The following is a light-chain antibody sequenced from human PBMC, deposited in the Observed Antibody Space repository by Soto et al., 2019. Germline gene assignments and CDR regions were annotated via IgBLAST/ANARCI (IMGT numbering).Light chain of an antibody. CDR2: KAS. CDR3: QHYNSYSEA. J-gene: IGKJ1*01. CDR1: QSIGNH. Sequence: DIQMTQSPSSLSASVGDRVTITCRASQSIGNHLNWYRQKPGKAPKLLIYKASTLKSGVPSRFSGSGSGTEFTLTISSLQPDDFATYYCQHYNSYSEAFGQGTKVDIK. V-gene: IGKV1-5*03.